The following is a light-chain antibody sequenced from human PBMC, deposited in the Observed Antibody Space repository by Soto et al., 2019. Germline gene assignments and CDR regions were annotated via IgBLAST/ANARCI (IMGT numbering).Light chain of an antibody. V-gene: IGKV1-5*01. CDR3: QQYDPYDT. CDR1: EKINKW. Sequence: GDRVTITCRASEKINKWWAWYQQKPGTAPKLLISDASSVESGVPSRVSGSGSGTEFTLTIISLQPDDFATYYWQQYDPYDTFGQGTKVDI. CDR2: DAS. J-gene: IGKJ2*01.